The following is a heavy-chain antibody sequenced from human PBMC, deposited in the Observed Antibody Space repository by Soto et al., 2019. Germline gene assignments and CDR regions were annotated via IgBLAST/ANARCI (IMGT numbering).Heavy chain of an antibody. J-gene: IGHJ6*04. CDR1: GFTFSSYS. CDR2: ISSSSSTI. CDR3: ARERGLRYYDFWSGYLA. Sequence: QPGGSLRLSCAASGFTFSSYSMNWVRQAPGKGLEWVSYISSSSSTIYYADSVKGRFTISRDNAENSLYLQMNSLRAEDTAVYYCARERGLRYYDFWSGYLAWGKGTTVTVSS. D-gene: IGHD3-3*01. V-gene: IGHV3-48*01.